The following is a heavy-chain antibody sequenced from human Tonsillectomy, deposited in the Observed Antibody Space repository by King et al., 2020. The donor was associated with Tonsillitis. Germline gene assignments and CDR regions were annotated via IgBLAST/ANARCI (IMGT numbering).Heavy chain of an antibody. CDR2: IYHSGST. V-gene: IGHV4-30-2*01. Sequence: QLQESGSGLVKPSQTLSLTCAVSGGSISSGGYSWSWIRQPPGKGLEWIGYIYHSGSTYYNPSLKSRVTISVDRSKNQFSLKLSSVTAADTAVYYCARGGSEYIWYFDLWGRGTLVTVSS. D-gene: IGHD1-26*01. CDR3: ARGGSEYIWYFDL. J-gene: IGHJ2*01. CDR1: GGSISSGGYS.